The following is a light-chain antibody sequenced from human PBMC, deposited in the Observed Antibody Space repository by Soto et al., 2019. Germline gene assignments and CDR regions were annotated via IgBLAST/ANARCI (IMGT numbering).Light chain of an antibody. CDR3: SSYTASNTWV. Sequence: QSALTQPASVSGSPGQSITISCTGTSSDVGGCNCVSWYQQHPGKAPKLMIYEVSHRPSGISDRFSGSKSGNTASLTISGLQAEDEADYYCSSYTASNTWVFGGGTKLTVL. V-gene: IGLV2-14*01. J-gene: IGLJ3*02. CDR1: SSDVGGCNC. CDR2: EVS.